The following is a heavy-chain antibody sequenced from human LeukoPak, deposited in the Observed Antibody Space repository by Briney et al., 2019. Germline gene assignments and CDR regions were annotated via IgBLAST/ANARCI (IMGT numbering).Heavy chain of an antibody. CDR3: ARESGYYDFWSGYWRDNWFDP. Sequence: SETLSLTCTVSGGSISSYYWSWIRQPPGKGLEWIGYIYYGGSTNYNPSLKSRVTISVDTSKNQFSLKLSSVTAADTAVYYCARESGYYDFWSGYWRDNWFDPWGQGTLVTVSS. CDR2: IYYGGST. CDR1: GGSISSYY. V-gene: IGHV4-59*01. D-gene: IGHD3-3*01. J-gene: IGHJ5*02.